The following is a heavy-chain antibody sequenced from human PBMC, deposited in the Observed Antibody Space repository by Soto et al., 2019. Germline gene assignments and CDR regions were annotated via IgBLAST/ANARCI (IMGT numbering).Heavy chain of an antibody. V-gene: IGHV4-59*08. CDR2: MYYNGNT. CDR3: ARQDCSSTSCYVQPFDH. D-gene: IGHD2-2*01. Sequence: PSETLSLTCTVSGGSLSPYYWSWIRQPPGKGLEWVGYMYYNGNTDYNPSLKSRITMSVDTSKNQFSLTLSSVTAADTAVYFCARQDCSSTSCYVQPFDHWGHGILVTVSS. J-gene: IGHJ4*01. CDR1: GGSLSPYY.